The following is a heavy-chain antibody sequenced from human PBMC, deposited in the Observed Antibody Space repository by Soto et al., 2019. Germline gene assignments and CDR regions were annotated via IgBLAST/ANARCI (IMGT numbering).Heavy chain of an antibody. J-gene: IGHJ3*02. CDR3: ASSIVGTTSTHAFDI. CDR2: IYYSGNT. Sequence: QVQVQESGPGLVKPSETLSLTCTVSGGSVSSGSYYWSWIRQPPGKGLEWIGYIYYSGNTNYNPSHKSRVTISLDTSKNQFSLKLRSVTAADTAVYYCASSIVGTTSTHAFDIWGQGAMVTVSS. D-gene: IGHD1-26*01. CDR1: GGSVSSGSYY. V-gene: IGHV4-61*01.